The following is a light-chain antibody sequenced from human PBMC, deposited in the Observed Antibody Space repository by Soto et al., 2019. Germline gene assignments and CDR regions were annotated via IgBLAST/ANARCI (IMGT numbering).Light chain of an antibody. CDR1: QGISSY. V-gene: IGKV1-9*01. CDR2: AAS. Sequence: DIQITPSASTLSASVGAQVTITCRASQGISSYLAWYQQKPGKAPKLLIYAASTLQSGVPSRFSGSGSGTDFTLTISSLQPEDFATYYCQQLNSYPPLTFGGGTIV. J-gene: IGKJ4*01. CDR3: QQLNSYPPLT.